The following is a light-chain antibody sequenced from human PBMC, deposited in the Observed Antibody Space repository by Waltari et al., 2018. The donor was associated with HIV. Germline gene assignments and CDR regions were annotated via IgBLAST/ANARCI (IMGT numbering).Light chain of an antibody. V-gene: IGKV2-28*01. CDR3: MQALQTPPT. CDR1: QILLHRSGYNY. J-gene: IGKJ2*01. CDR2: LGS. Sequence: DIVMTQYPLSLPVTPGEAAYISCRSSQILLHRSGYNYLDWYLQKPGQSPQLLIYLGSNRASGVPDRFRGSGSGTDFTLKISRVEAEDVGVYYCMQALQTPPTFGQGTKLEIK.